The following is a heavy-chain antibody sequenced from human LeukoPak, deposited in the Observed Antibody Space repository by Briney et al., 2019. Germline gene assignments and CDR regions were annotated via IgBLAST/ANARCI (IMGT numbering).Heavy chain of an antibody. D-gene: IGHD3-22*01. CDR3: AKNLVGYDSSGYSMVFDY. CDR2: IWYDGSNK. V-gene: IGHV3-33*06. CDR1: GFTFSSYG. J-gene: IGHJ4*02. Sequence: PGGSLRLSCAASGFTFSSYGMHWVRQAPGKGLEWVAVIWYDGSNKYYADSVKGRFTISRDNSKNTLYLQVNSLRAEDTAVYYCAKNLVGYDSSGYSMVFDYWGQGTLVTASS.